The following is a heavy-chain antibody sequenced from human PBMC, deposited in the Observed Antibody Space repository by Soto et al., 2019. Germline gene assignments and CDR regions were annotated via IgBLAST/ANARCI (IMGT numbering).Heavy chain of an antibody. D-gene: IGHD4-17*01. CDR1: GFTFNNYA. Sequence: GGSLRLSCAASGFTFNNYAMTWVRQAPGKGLEWVSTITGSGGTTYSADSVKGRFTISRDNSKNTLYPQMNNLRAEDAAVYYCAKGDFADYANYFDYWGQGALVTVSS. J-gene: IGHJ4*02. CDR2: ITGSGGTT. CDR3: AKGDFADYANYFDY. V-gene: IGHV3-23*01.